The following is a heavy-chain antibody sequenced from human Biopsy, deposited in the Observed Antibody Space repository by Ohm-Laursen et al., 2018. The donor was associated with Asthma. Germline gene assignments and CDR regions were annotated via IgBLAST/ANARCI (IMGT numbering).Heavy chain of an antibody. J-gene: IGHJ4*02. CDR3: AKDFRGIAVAGDRGFDY. V-gene: IGHV3-23*01. Sequence: SLRLSCAASGFAFDYYAMSWARQAPGKGLERVSAITGSGGTTYYADSVRGRFTISRDNSKSTLFLQMDSLSAEDTAVYYCAKDFRGIAVAGDRGFDYWGQGTLVTVSS. CDR2: ITGSGGTT. D-gene: IGHD6-19*01. CDR1: GFAFDYYA.